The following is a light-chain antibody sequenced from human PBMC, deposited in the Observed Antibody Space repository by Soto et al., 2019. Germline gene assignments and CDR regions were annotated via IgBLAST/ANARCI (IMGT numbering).Light chain of an antibody. J-gene: IGKJ5*01. CDR1: QSISSW. V-gene: IGKV1-5*03. CDR2: KAS. CDR3: QQYNSYSPIT. Sequence: DIQMTQSPSTLSASVGDRVTITCRASQSISSWLAWYQQKPGKAPKLLIYKASCLESGVPSRFSGSGSGTEFTLTISSLQPDDFATYYCQQYNSYSPITFGQGTRLEIK.